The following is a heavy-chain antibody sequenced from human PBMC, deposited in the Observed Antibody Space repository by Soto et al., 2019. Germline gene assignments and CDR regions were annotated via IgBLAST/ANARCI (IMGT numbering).Heavy chain of an antibody. Sequence: ASVKVSCKASGYTFTSYAMHWVRQAPGQRLECMGWINAGNGNTKYSQKFQGRVTITRDTSASTAYMELSSLRSEDTAVYYCARDSSDMVRGVIITTTLDYWGQGTLVTVSS. CDR3: ARDSSDMVRGVIITTTLDY. CDR1: GYTFTSYA. D-gene: IGHD3-10*01. V-gene: IGHV1-3*01. CDR2: INAGNGNT. J-gene: IGHJ4*02.